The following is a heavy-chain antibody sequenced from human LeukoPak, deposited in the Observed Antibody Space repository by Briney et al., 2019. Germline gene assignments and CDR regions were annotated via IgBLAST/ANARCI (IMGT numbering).Heavy chain of an antibody. J-gene: IGHJ4*02. V-gene: IGHV4-34*01. D-gene: IGHD2-2*01. CDR1: GVSFSGYY. CDR3: ARGGGRYCSSTSCYVGY. Sequence: PSETLSLTCAVYGVSFSGYYWSWIRQPPGKGREWIGEINHSGSTNYNPSLKSRVTISVDTSKNQFSLKLSSVTAADEAVYYGARGGGRYCSSTSCYVGYWGQGTLVTVSS. CDR2: INHSGST.